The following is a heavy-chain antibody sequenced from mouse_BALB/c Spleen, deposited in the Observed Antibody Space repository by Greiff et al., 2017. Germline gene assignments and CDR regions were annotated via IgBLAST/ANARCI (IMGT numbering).Heavy chain of an antibody. CDR3: ARHGYYGSSPYYFDY. CDR2: ISNGGGST. Sequence: EVHLVESGGGLVQPGGSLKLSCAASGFTFSSYTMSWVRQTPEKRLEWVAYISNGGGSTYYPDTVKGRFTISRDNAKNTLYLQMSSLKSEDTAMYYCARHGYYGSSPYYFDYWGQGTTLTVSS. J-gene: IGHJ2*01. V-gene: IGHV5-12-2*01. CDR1: GFTFSSYT. D-gene: IGHD1-1*01.